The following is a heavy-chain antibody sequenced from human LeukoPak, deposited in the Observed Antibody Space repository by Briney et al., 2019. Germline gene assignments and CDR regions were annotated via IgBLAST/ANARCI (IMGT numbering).Heavy chain of an antibody. D-gene: IGHD1-26*01. Sequence: GGSLRLSCAASGLTFRTYGMHWVRQAPGKGLEWVSSISGSSSYIYYADSVKGRFTISRDNANNSLYLQMNSLRAEDTAVYYCARVHSGSYQYYYYYYMDVWGKGTTVTVSS. CDR3: ARVHSGSYQYYYYYYMDV. CDR1: GLTFRTYG. V-gene: IGHV3-21*01. CDR2: ISGSSSYI. J-gene: IGHJ6*03.